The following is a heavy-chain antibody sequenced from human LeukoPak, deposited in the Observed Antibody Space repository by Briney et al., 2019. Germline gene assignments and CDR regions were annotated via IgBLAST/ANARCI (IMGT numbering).Heavy chain of an antibody. Sequence: ASVKVSCKTSGYSFTGYYIHWVRQAPGQGIEWMGWINPSSGASKYAEKFQSRVTVTRDTSVSTAYMELSSLRSDDTAVYYCARDRIAVSGSDYWGQGTLVTVSS. CDR2: INPSSGAS. D-gene: IGHD6-19*01. CDR1: GYSFTGYY. CDR3: ARDRIAVSGSDY. V-gene: IGHV1-2*02. J-gene: IGHJ4*02.